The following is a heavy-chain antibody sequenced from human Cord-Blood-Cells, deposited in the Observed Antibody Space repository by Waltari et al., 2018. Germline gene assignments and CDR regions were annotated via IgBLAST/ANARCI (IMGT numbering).Heavy chain of an antibody. CDR3: VGSALRLSFDD. D-gene: IGHD3-10*01. CDR2: LSCSGRP. Sequence: QVQLPESGPGLVKPSETLSLTCTVTGGSISSYYWSWVRRPPGKGLEWIGYLSCSGRPNYIPSLKRRVTISVGASETQVCLKLVSVTAADAAVDDCVGSALRLSFDDWGQATLVTVSS. V-gene: IGHV4-59*08. CDR1: GGSISSYY. J-gene: IGHJ4*02.